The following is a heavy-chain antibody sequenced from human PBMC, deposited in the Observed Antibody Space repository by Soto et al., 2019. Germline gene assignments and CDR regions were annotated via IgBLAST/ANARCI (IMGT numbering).Heavy chain of an antibody. V-gene: IGHV3-23*01. CDR2: ISGSGDST. Sequence: GGSLSLSCASSGLPFRIYAMSWVRQAPGKGLEWVAAISGSGDSTYYADSVKGRFTISRDNSKNTLYLQMNSLRAEDTALYFWAKAVGGCGVDTAGAPYYYFHEWGRGTLGTVCS. J-gene: IGHJ4*02. CDR3: AKAVGGCGVDTAGAPYYYFHE. D-gene: IGHD1-26*01. CDR1: GLPFRIYA.